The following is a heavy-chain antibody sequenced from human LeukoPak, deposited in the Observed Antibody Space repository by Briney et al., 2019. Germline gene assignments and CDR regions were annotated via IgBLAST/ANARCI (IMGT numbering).Heavy chain of an antibody. CDR2: IYPGDSDT. V-gene: IGHV5-51*01. D-gene: IGHD6-13*01. CDR1: GYSFTSYW. Sequence: GESLKISCKGSGYSFTSYWIGWVRQMPGKGLEWMGIIYPGDSDTRYSPSFQGQVTISADKSISTACLQWSSLKASDTAMYYCARIGKYSSSRERAFDIWGQGTMVTVSS. CDR3: ARIGKYSSSRERAFDI. J-gene: IGHJ3*02.